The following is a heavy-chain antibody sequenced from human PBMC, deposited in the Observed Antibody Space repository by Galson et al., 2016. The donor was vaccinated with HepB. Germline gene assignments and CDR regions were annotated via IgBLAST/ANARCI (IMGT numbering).Heavy chain of an antibody. Sequence: SETLSLTCTVSGDSIISSSHYWDWIRQPPGKGLQWIGSIFHTGDAYYNPSLRSRVTISVDTSNNQFSLNLNSVTAADTAVYYCAKHEAVRDAFDYWGLGTLVPVSS. CDR1: GDSIISSSHY. D-gene: IGHD3-10*02. CDR3: AKHEAVRDAFDY. CDR2: IFHTGDA. V-gene: IGHV4-39*01. J-gene: IGHJ4*02.